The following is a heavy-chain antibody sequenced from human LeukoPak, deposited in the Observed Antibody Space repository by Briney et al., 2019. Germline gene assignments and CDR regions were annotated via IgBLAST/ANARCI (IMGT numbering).Heavy chain of an antibody. D-gene: IGHD6-19*01. J-gene: IGHJ4*02. CDR1: GFTVSSNY. Sequence: PGGSLRLSCAASGFTVSSNYMSWVRQAPGKGLEWGSVIYSGGSTYYADSVKGRFTISRDNSKNTLYLQMNSLRAEDTAVYYCARAVGSRWSYFDYWSQGTLVTVSS. V-gene: IGHV3-66*01. CDR3: ARAVGSRWSYFDY. CDR2: IYSGGST.